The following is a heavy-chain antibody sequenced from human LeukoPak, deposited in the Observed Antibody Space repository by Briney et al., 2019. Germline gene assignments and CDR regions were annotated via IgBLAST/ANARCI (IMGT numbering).Heavy chain of an antibody. CDR3: AKDYGSGSGTFDAFDI. J-gene: IGHJ3*02. D-gene: IGHD1-26*01. V-gene: IGHV3-9*03. CDR2: ISWNSGSI. CDR1: GFTFDDYA. Sequence: PGRSLRLSCAASGFTFDDYAMRWVRQAPGKGLEWVSGISWNSGSIGYADSVKGRFTISRDNAKNSLYLQMNSLRAEDMALYYCAKDYGSGSGTFDAFDIWGQGTMVTVSS.